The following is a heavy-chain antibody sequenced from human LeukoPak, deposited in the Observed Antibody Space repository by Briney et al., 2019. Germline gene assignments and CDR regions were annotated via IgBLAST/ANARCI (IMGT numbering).Heavy chain of an antibody. D-gene: IGHD6-13*01. V-gene: IGHV1-2*02. CDR1: GYTFTGYY. CDR3: AREWRVSMDSSNWFNRYFDY. J-gene: IGHJ4*02. Sequence: GASVKVSCKASGYTFTGYYMHWVRQAPGQGLEWMGWINPNSGGTNYAQKFQGRVTMTRDTSINTAYMELSRLGSDDSAVYYCAREWRVSMDSSNWFNRYFDYWGQGALVTVSS. CDR2: INPNSGGT.